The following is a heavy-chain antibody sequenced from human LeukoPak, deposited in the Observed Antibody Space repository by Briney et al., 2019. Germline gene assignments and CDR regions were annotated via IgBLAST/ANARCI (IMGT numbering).Heavy chain of an antibody. CDR1: GGSISSSSCY. D-gene: IGHD6-19*01. CDR2: IYYSGST. V-gene: IGHV4-39*01. J-gene: IGHJ4*03. CDR3: ATNKYTSGLSTTEK. Sequence: PSETLSLTCTVYGGSISSSSCYWGRIRQPPGKGLEWIGSIYYSGSTYYNPSLKSRVTISVDTSKNQFSLKLTSVTAADTAIYYCATNKYTSGLSTTEKWGQGSLVTVSS.